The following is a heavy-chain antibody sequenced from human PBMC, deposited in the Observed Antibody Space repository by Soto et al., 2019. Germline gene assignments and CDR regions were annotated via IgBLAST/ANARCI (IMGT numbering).Heavy chain of an antibody. CDR3: ARDLWGYCGTDCYPLDV. CDR1: GGSFRPNY. Sequence: PSETLSLTCSLSGGSFRPNYWSWIRQSPGKGLEWVGYIYFGGTTSYNPSLKSRVTISLDTSKNQFSLKMSSVTAADTAVYYCARDLWGYCGTDCYPLDVWAQGNTVTVSS. V-gene: IGHV4-59*01. J-gene: IGHJ6*02. D-gene: IGHD2-21*02. CDR2: IYFGGTT.